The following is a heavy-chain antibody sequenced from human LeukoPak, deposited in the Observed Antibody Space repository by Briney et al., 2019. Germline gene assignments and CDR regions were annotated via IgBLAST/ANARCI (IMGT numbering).Heavy chain of an antibody. CDR3: ARVISSCGDYMGYFDY. CDR1: VGTFSSYA. V-gene: IGHV1-69*13. D-gene: IGHD4-17*01. Sequence: GASVKVSCKASVGTFSSYAISWVRQAPGQGLEWMGGIIPIFGTANYAQKFQGRVTITADESTSTAYMELSSLRSEDTAVYYCARVISSCGDYMGYFDYWGQGTLVTVSS. CDR2: IIPIFGTA. J-gene: IGHJ4*02.